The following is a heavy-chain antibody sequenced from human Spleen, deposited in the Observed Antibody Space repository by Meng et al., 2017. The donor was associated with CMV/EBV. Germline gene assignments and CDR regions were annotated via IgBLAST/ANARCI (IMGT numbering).Heavy chain of an antibody. Sequence: ASVKVSCKASGYTFTDYSIHWVRQAPGQGLEWMGWIDANSGGTKFSQRYQGRVTMTRDTSISTAYMELRSLRSDDTSAYYCARDNNWGPDYWGQGTLVTVSS. D-gene: IGHD7-27*01. CDR3: ARDNNWGPDY. V-gene: IGHV1-2*02. J-gene: IGHJ4*02. CDR2: IDANSGGT. CDR1: GYTFTDYS.